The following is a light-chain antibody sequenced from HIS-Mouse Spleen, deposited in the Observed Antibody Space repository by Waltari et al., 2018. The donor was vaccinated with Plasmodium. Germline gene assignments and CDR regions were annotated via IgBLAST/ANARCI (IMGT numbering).Light chain of an antibody. CDR3: YSTDSSGNHRV. J-gene: IGLJ3*02. V-gene: IGLV3-10*01. CDR2: EDS. CDR1: ALPKQY. Sequence: SYELTQPPSLSVSPGQTARITCPGDALPKQYAYWYQQKSGQAPVLVIYEDSKRPSGIPERFSGSSSGTMATLTISGAQVEDEADYYCYSTDSSGNHRVFGGGTKLTVL.